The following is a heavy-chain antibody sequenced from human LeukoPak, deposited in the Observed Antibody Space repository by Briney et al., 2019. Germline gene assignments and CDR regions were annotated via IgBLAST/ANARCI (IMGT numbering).Heavy chain of an antibody. CDR2: ISSSSSYI. D-gene: IGHD2-15*01. CDR3: ASVADRKSAFDI. Sequence: GGSLRLSCAASGFTFSGYSMNWVRQAPGKGPEWVSSISSSSSYIYYADSVKGRFTISRDNAKNSLYLQMNSLRAEDTAVYYCASVADRKSAFDIWGQGTMVTVSS. CDR1: GFTFSGYS. V-gene: IGHV3-21*01. J-gene: IGHJ3*02.